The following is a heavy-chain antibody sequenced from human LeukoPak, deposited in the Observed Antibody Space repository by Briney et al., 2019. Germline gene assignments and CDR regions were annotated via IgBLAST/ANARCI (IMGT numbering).Heavy chain of an antibody. V-gene: IGHV1-2*02. J-gene: IGHJ6*03. Sequence: ASVKVSCKASGYTFTGYYMHWVRQAPGQGLEWMGWINLNSGGTNYAQKFQGRVTLTRETSISTAYMELSRLRSDDPAVYYCARDSSGHYYYYYYMDVWGKGTTVTVSS. CDR1: GYTFTGYY. CDR3: ARDSSGHYYYYYYMDV. D-gene: IGHD3-3*01. CDR2: INLNSGGT.